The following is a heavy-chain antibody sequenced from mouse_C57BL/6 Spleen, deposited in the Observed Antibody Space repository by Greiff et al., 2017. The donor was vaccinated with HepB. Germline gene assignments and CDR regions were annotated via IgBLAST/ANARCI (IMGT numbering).Heavy chain of an antibody. CDR1: GFTFSSYA. V-gene: IGHV5-4*01. J-gene: IGHJ1*03. CDR3: ARDGYYYGSSYWYFDV. CDR2: ISDGGSYT. Sequence: EVMLVESGGGLVKPGGSPKLSCAASGFTFSSYAMSWVRQTPEKRLEWVATISDGGSYTYYPDNVKGRFTISRDNAKNNLYLQMSHLKSEDTAMYYCARDGYYYGSSYWYFDVWGTGTTVTVSS. D-gene: IGHD1-1*01.